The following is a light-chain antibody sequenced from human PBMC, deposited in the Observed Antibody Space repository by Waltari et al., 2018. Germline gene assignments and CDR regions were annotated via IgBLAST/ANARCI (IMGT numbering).Light chain of an antibody. V-gene: IGKV1-8*01. CDR3: QQYYSYPRT. CDR1: QGISSY. CDR2: AAS. J-gene: IGKJ3*01. Sequence: AIRMTQSPSSLSASTGDRVTITCRASQGISSYLAWYQPKPGKAPKLLIYAASTLQSGVPSRFSGSGSGTDFTLTISCLQSEDFATYYCQQYYSYPRTFGPGTKVDIK.